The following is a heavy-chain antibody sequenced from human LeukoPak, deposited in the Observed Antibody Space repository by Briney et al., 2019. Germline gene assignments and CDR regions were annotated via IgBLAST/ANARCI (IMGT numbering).Heavy chain of an antibody. Sequence: SETLSLTCSVSGDSITIGSYYWGWIRQPPGKGLEWIGSIYYSGNTYYNPSLKSRVTISVDTSKNQFSLKLSSVTAADTAVYYCARGCTQYDFWSGPIGGWFDPWGQGTLVTVSS. CDR3: ARGCTQYDFWSGPIGGWFDP. V-gene: IGHV4-39*01. D-gene: IGHD3-3*01. CDR1: GDSITIGSYY. CDR2: IYYSGNT. J-gene: IGHJ5*02.